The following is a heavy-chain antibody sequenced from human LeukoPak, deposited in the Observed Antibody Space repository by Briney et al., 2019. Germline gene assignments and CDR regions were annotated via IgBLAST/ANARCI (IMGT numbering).Heavy chain of an antibody. CDR1: GFTFSSYA. CDR3: AKRSKDYYGSGTYDY. Sequence: GGSLRLSCAASGFTFSSYAMHWVRQAPGKGLEWVAVISYDGSNKYYADSVKGRFTISRDNSKNTLYLQMNSLRVEDTAVYYCAKRSKDYYGSGTYDYWGQGTLVTVSS. V-gene: IGHV3-30-3*01. D-gene: IGHD3-10*01. CDR2: ISYDGSNK. J-gene: IGHJ4*02.